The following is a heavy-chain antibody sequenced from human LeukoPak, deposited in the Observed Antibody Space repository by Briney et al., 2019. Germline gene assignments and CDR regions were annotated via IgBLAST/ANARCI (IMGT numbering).Heavy chain of an antibody. Sequence: SGTLSLTRAVSGGPISSSNWWSWVRQPPGTGLEWIGEIYHSGSTNYNQCIKIRNTISVVNSKNHFSLNLSSVTAADTAVYYCARKEYYDGLWAFDIWGQGTMVTVSS. V-gene: IGHV4-4*02. CDR2: IYHSGST. CDR1: GGPISSSNW. CDR3: ARKEYYDGLWAFDI. D-gene: IGHD3-22*01. J-gene: IGHJ3*02.